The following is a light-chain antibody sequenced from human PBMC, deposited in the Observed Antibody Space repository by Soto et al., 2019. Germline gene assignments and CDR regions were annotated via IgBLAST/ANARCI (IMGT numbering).Light chain of an antibody. CDR3: SSYTSSSPLVV. CDR2: DVS. J-gene: IGLJ2*01. Sequence: VLTQPASVSGSPGQSITISCTGTSSDVGGYNYVSWYQQHPGKAPKLMIYDVSNRPSGVSNRFSGSKSGNTASLTISGLQAEDEADYYCSSYTSSSPLVVFGGGTKLTVL. V-gene: IGLV2-14*01. CDR1: SSDVGGYNY.